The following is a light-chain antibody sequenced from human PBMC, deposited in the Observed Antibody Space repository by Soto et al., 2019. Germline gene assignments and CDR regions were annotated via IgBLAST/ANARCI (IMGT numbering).Light chain of an antibody. CDR2: GAS. V-gene: IGKV3-20*01. CDR3: QQYGSSPPLS. CDR1: QSVTSSY. Sequence: EIVLTQSPGTLCLSPGERATLSCRASQSVTSSYLAWYQQKPGQAPRLLIYGASSRATSIPDRFSGSGSGTDFTLTISSLEPEDFAVYYCQQYGSSPPLSFGGGTKVDIK. J-gene: IGKJ4*01.